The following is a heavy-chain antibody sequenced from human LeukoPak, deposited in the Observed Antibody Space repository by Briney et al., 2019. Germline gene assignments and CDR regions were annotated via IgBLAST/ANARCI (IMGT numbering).Heavy chain of an antibody. Sequence: PGGSLRLSCAASGFTFSSYNMNWVRQPPGQGLGWDSSISSSSGHIHYADSVKGRFTISRDNANNSLYLQMNSLRDEDTAVYYCARDPGTVADPYFDYWGQGSLVTVSS. V-gene: IGHV3-21*01. CDR2: ISSSSGHI. CDR1: GFTFSSYN. D-gene: IGHD6-19*01. CDR3: ARDPGTVADPYFDY. J-gene: IGHJ4*02.